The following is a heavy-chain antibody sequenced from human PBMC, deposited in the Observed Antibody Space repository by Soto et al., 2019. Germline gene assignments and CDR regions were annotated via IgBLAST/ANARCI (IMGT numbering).Heavy chain of an antibody. Sequence: SETLSLTCAVYGGFLSESYWTWIRQPPGKGLAWIGEINHVGGTNYNPSLKRRVTMSVDTSQNQFSLRLIPVTAAATAMYFWVRRRYQLPSSVLRRDPWGQGTPFTVSS. CDR1: GGFLSESY. J-gene: IGHJ5*02. D-gene: IGHD2-15*01. V-gene: IGHV4-34*01. CDR2: INHVGGT. CDR3: VRRRYQLPSSVLRRDP.